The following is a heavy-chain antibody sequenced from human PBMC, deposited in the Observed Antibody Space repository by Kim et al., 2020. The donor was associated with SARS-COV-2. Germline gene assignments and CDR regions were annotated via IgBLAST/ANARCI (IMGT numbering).Heavy chain of an antibody. D-gene: IGHD4-17*01. Sequence: CVKGRFTISRDNSKNTLYLQMNSLRAEDTAVYYCAKTPVSTSTVTTFLDYWGQGTLVTVSS. J-gene: IGHJ4*02. CDR3: AKTPVSTSTVTTFLDY. V-gene: IGHV3-23*01.